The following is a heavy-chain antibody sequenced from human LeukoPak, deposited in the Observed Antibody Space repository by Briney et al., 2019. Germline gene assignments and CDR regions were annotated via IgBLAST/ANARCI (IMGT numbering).Heavy chain of an antibody. D-gene: IGHD3-10*01. CDR2: ISAYNGNT. Sequence: PGSSVKVSCKASGGTFSSYAISRVRQAPGQGLEWMGWISAYNGNTNYAQKLQGRVTMTTDTSTSTAYMELRSLRSDDTAVYYCARANYYGSGPPGRYYYYYYYMDVWGKGTTVTISS. CDR1: GGTFSSYA. V-gene: IGHV1-18*01. J-gene: IGHJ6*03. CDR3: ARANYYGSGPPGRYYYYYYYMDV.